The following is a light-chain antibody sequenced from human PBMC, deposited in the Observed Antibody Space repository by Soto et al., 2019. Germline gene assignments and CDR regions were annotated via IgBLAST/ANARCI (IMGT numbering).Light chain of an antibody. CDR1: GSNIGSNS. CDR3: GTWESYLSVAV. CDR2: DNN. V-gene: IGLV1-51*01. J-gene: IGLJ2*01. Sequence: QSVLTQPPSVSAAPGQTVTISCSGSGSNIGSNSVSWYQHVPGTAPKLLLYDNNKRPSGIPDRFFGSKSGTSATLGIIGLQTADEADYYCGTWESYLSVAVFGGGTKLTVL.